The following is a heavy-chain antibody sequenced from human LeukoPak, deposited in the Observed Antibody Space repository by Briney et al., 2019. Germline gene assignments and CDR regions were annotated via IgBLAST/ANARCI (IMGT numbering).Heavy chain of an antibody. Sequence: GGSLRLSCVAPGFTFSNNGMHWVRQAPGKGLEWVAVIWYDGSSKYYADPVKGRFTISRDTSKNTLYLQMNSLRAEDTAVYYCAKSSTYSSGAHAYDIWGQGTLVTVSS. D-gene: IGHD6-19*01. V-gene: IGHV3-33*06. CDR2: IWYDGSSK. CDR3: AKSSTYSSGAHAYDI. CDR1: GFTFSNNG. J-gene: IGHJ3*02.